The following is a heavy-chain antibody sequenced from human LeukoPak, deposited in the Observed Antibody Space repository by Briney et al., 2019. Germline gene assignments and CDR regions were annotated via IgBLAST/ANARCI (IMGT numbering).Heavy chain of an antibody. CDR2: ISSSSSYI. Sequence: GGSLRLSCAASGFTFSSSAMSWVRQAPGKGLEWVSSISSSSSYIYYADSVKGRFTISRDNAKNSLYLQMNSLRAEDTAVYYCAREDLVYDSSGFYYFDYWGQGTLVTVSS. CDR3: AREDLVYDSSGFYYFDY. CDR1: GFTFSSSA. V-gene: IGHV3-21*01. J-gene: IGHJ4*02. D-gene: IGHD3-22*01.